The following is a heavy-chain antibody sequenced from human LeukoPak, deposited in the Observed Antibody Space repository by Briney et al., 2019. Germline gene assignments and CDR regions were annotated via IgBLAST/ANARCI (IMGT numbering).Heavy chain of an antibody. J-gene: IGHJ6*02. CDR2: IRYDGSNK. CDR1: GFTFSSYG. Sequence: SGGSLRLSCAASGFTFSSYGMHWVRQAPGKGLEWVAFIRYDGSNKYYADSVKGRFTISRDNSKNTLYLQMNSLRAEDTAVYYCAKATWQATYYYGMDVWGQGTTVTVSS. V-gene: IGHV3-30*02. CDR3: AKATWQATYYYGMDV.